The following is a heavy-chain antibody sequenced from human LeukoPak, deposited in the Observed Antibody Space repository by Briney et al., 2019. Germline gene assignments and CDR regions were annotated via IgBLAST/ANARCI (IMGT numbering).Heavy chain of an antibody. CDR1: GFTFHYN. CDR2: ISITGGTI. Sequence: PGRSLRLSCAASGFTFHYNMHWVRQAPGKGLEWISYISITGGTISYSDPVKGRFTISGDNAKNSMYLQMNNVRVEDTAVYYCARGDDFGDSLPAYWGQGTLVTVSS. CDR3: ARGDDFGDSLPAY. D-gene: IGHD4-17*01. J-gene: IGHJ4*02. V-gene: IGHV3-48*04.